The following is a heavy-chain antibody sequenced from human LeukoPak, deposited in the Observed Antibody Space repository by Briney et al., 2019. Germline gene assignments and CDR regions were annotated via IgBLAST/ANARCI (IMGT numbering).Heavy chain of an antibody. D-gene: IGHD3-10*01. Sequence: GGSLRLSCAASGFTFSSCAMSWVRQAPGERLDWVSVISGRGEDTYYADSVKGRFTISRDNSKNTVYLQMNSLRAEDTAVYYCAKDSALGGLDYFDSWGQGTLVTVSS. J-gene: IGHJ4*01. CDR1: GFTFSSCA. V-gene: IGHV3-23*01. CDR3: AKDSALGGLDYFDS. CDR2: ISGRGEDT.